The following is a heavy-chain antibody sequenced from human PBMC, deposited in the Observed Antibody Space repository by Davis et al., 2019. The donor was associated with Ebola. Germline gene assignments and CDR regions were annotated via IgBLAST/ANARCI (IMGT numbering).Heavy chain of an antibody. CDR2: IKQDGSEK. D-gene: IGHD3-3*01. V-gene: IGHV3-7*01. CDR1: GFTFSSYW. Sequence: LSLTCAASGFTFSSYWMSWVRQAPGKGLEWVANIKQDGSEKYYVDSVKGRFTISRDNAKNSLYLQMNSLRAEDTAVYYCARDRPQYDFWSGYVDYWGQGTLVTVSS. J-gene: IGHJ4*02. CDR3: ARDRPQYDFWSGYVDY.